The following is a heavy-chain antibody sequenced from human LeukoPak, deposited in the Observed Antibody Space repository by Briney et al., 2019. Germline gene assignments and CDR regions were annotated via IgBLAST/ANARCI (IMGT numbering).Heavy chain of an antibody. Sequence: SETLSLTCSVSGGSISSGDYYWSWIRQTPEKGLEWIGHIFNTGSPYYTPSLKSRVTISADTSKNQFSLKLSSVTAADTAVYYCAREPCRSTSCAEAAWGQGTLVTVSS. CDR2: IFNTGSP. V-gene: IGHV4-30-4*08. J-gene: IGHJ5*02. D-gene: IGHD2-2*01. CDR1: GGSISSGDYY. CDR3: AREPCRSTSCAEAA.